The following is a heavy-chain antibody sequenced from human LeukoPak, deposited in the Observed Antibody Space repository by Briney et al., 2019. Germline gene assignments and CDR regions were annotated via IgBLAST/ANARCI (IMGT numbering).Heavy chain of an antibody. CDR3: AGVYYDSSSDTTFDY. J-gene: IGHJ4*02. D-gene: IGHD3-22*01. V-gene: IGHV1-2*02. CDR1: GYTFTDYY. CDR2: INPNSGGT. Sequence: VASVKVSCKASGYTFTDYYMHWVRQAPGQGLEWMGWINPNSGGTNYAQKFQGRVTMTRDTSISTAYMELSRLRSDDTAVYYCAGVYYDSSSDTTFDYWGQGTLVTVSS.